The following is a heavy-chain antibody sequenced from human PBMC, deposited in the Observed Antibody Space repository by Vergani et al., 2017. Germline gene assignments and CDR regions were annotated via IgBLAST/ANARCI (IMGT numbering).Heavy chain of an antibody. CDR1: GSTFSSYG. V-gene: IGHV3-33*01. Sequence: QVQLVESGGGVVQPGRSLRLSCAASGSTFSSYGMHWVRQAPGKGLEWVAVIWYDGSNKYYADSVKGRFTISRDNSKNTLYLQMNSLRAEDTAVYYCARDLGIAAAGIDYWGQGTLVTVSS. CDR3: ARDLGIAAAGIDY. J-gene: IGHJ4*02. CDR2: IWYDGSNK. D-gene: IGHD6-13*01.